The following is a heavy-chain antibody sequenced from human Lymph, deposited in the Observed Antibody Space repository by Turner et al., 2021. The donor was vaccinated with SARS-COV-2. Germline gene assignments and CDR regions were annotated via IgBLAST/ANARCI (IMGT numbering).Heavy chain of an antibody. V-gene: IGHV5-51*01. D-gene: IGHD3-3*01. Sequence: EVQLVQSGAEVKKPGEALKIPCKGSGYTFTSYWIGWGRQMPGRGPEGMGIIYPGDSDTRYSPSFQGQVTISADKSISTAYLQWSSLKASDTAMYYCARREWGGSLGHIDYWGQGTLVTVSS. CDR3: ARREWGGSLGHIDY. CDR2: IYPGDSDT. CDR1: GYTFTSYW. J-gene: IGHJ4*02.